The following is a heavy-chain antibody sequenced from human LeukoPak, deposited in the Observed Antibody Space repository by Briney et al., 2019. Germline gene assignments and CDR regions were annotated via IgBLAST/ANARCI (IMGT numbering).Heavy chain of an antibody. D-gene: IGHD6-13*01. CDR1: GFTFSNAW. V-gene: IGHV3-66*01. CDR2: IYSGGGT. Sequence: PGGSLRFSCAASGFTFSNAWMSWVRQAPGKGLEWVSVIYSGGGTYHADSVKGRFTISRDNSKNTLYLQMNSLRAEDTAVYYCAGGPPYSSSWYYFDYWGQGTLVTVSS. CDR3: AGGPPYSSSWYYFDY. J-gene: IGHJ4*02.